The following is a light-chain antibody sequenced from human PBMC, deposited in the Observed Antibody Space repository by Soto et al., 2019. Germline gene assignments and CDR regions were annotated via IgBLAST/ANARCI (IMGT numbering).Light chain of an antibody. CDR2: KAS. CDR1: QDISSW. V-gene: IGKV1-5*03. Sequence: IRMTQSPSTLSASIGDRVTITCRASQDISSWMGWYQQKPGKAPRFLIYKASNLQGGGPSRFSGSGSGTEYTLTISSLQPDDFATYYCQQYKSYPLTFGGGTKLEIK. J-gene: IGKJ4*01. CDR3: QQYKSYPLT.